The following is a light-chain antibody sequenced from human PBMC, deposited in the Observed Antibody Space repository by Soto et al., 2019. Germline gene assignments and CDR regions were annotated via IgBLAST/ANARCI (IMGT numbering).Light chain of an antibody. Sequence: EIVMTQSPDTLSVSPGERATLSCRASQNVGSNVAWYQQRPGQAPRLLIHGTSTRATDIPARFSGSVSGTEFTLTINSLQSEDFVIYYCQQYNNWPPVYTFGQGTKLEMK. CDR3: QQYNNWPPVYT. J-gene: IGKJ2*01. CDR1: QNVGSN. CDR2: GTS. V-gene: IGKV3-15*01.